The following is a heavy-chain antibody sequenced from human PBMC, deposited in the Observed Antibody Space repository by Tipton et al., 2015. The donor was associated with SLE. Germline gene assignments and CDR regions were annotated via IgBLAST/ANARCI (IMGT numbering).Heavy chain of an antibody. J-gene: IGHJ4*02. CDR2: ISSSSSYI. CDR1: GFTFSSYS. CDR3: ARFSTVTTNDFDY. D-gene: IGHD4-17*01. V-gene: IGHV3-21*03. Sequence: SLRLSCVASGFTFSSYSMNWVRQAPGKGLEWVSSISSSSSYIYYADSVKGRFTISRDNAKNSLYLQMNSLRAEDTAVYYCARFSTVTTNDFDYWGQGALLTVSS.